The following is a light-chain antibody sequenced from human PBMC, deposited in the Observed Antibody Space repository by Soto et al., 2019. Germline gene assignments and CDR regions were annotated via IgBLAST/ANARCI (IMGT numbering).Light chain of an antibody. J-gene: IGKJ3*01. Sequence: DIQMTQSPSSLSASVEDRVIITCRASQSISNHLNWYQQKPGKAPKLLIFAASSLQSGVPSRFSGSRSGPDFTLTISSLQPEDSATYYCQQSYGSPPFTFGPGTRVDI. V-gene: IGKV1-39*01. CDR3: QQSYGSPPFT. CDR2: AAS. CDR1: QSISNH.